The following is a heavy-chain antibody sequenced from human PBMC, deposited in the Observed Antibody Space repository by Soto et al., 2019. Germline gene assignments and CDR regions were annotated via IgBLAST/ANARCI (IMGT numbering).Heavy chain of an antibody. CDR2: IATTGDT. Sequence: PGGSLRLSCAASGFTFSSYDFHWVRQATGKGLEWVSGIATTGDTYYAGSVKGRFIMSRENAKNSLYLQMNSLRAGDTAVYYCTRGADGFDYWGQGTLVTVSS. D-gene: IGHD3-16*01. CDR1: GFTFSSYD. J-gene: IGHJ4*02. CDR3: TRGADGFDY. V-gene: IGHV3-13*01.